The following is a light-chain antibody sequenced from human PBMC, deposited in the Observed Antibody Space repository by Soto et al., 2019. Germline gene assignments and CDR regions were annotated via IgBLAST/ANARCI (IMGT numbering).Light chain of an antibody. CDR1: QSVGRSY. CDR2: SVS. V-gene: IGKV3-20*01. J-gene: IGKJ5*01. Sequence: EVVLTRSPGTLSLSTGERATLSCRASQSVGRSYLAWYQQKPGQAPRLLISSVSKRATGIPDRFSGGGSGTDFTLTISRVEPEDFALYICQQYDGSPITFGQGTRLENK. CDR3: QQYDGSPIT.